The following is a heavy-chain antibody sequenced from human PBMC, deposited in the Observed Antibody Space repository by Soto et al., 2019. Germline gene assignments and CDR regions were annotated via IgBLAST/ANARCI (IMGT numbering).Heavy chain of an antibody. CDR1: GGSFSGYY. V-gene: IGHV4-34*01. Sequence: SETLSLTCAVYGGSFSGYYWSWIRQPPGKGLEWIGEINHSGSTNYNPSLKSRVTISVDTSKNQFSLKLSSVTAADTAVYYCASGRGGKIKYYFDYWGQGTLVTSPQ. D-gene: IGHD2-15*01. CDR2: INHSGST. CDR3: ASGRGGKIKYYFDY. J-gene: IGHJ4*02.